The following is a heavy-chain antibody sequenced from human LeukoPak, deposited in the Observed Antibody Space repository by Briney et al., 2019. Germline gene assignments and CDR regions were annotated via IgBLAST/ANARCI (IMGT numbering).Heavy chain of an antibody. CDR2: ISRSSSVI. V-gene: IGHV3-48*04. CDR1: GFTFSSYS. D-gene: IGHD7-27*01. J-gene: IGHJ3*02. Sequence: GGSLRLSCAASGFTFSSYSMNWVRQAPGKGLEWVSYISRSSSVIFYADSVKGRFTISRDNAKNSLYLQMNSLRAEDTAVYYCARGGTQLTGDSSGAFDIWGQGTMVTVSS. CDR3: ARGGTQLTGDSSGAFDI.